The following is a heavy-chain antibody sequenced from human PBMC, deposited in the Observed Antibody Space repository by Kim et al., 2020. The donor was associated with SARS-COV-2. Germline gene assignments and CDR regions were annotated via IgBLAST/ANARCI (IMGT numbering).Heavy chain of an antibody. Sequence: GGSLRLSCAASGFTFSSYAMHWVRQAPGKGLEWVAVISYDGSNKYYADSVKGRFTISRDNSKNTLYLQMNSLRAEDTAVYYCARGPQWSPLLWFGEVYYYDGMDIWGQGTTVTVSS. CDR1: GFTFSSYA. CDR3: ARGPQWSPLLWFGEVYYYDGMDI. CDR2: ISYDGSNK. J-gene: IGHJ6*02. D-gene: IGHD3-10*01. V-gene: IGHV3-30-3*01.